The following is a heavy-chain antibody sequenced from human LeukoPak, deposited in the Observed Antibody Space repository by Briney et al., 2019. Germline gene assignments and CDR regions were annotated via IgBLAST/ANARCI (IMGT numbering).Heavy chain of an antibody. CDR1: GFTFSNHY. D-gene: IGHD3-3*01. CDR3: AVRGGSWSGYYDPMTDYYFDY. V-gene: IGHV3-72*01. Sequence: PGGSLRLSCAASGFTFSNHYMDWVRQAPGKGLEWVGRIRMKVNGSTTEFAASVKGRFTISRDDSKNSLYLQMNSLKTEDTAVYYCAVRGGSWSGYYDPMTDYYFDYWGQGTLVTVSS. J-gene: IGHJ4*02. CDR2: IRMKVNGSTT.